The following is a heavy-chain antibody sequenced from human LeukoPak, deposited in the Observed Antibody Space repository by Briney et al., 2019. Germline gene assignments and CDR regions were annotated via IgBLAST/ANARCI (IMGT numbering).Heavy chain of an antibody. J-gene: IGHJ4*02. Sequence: GRSLRLSCAASGFPFNSYALNWVRQAPGKGLEWVAVISYNGINTYYADSVKGRFTISRDNSKNTLYLQMNSLRAEDTAVYYCARGGGDSGWYWGQGTLVTVAS. CDR3: ARGGGDSGWY. D-gene: IGHD6-19*01. V-gene: IGHV3-30-3*01. CDR1: GFPFNSYA. CDR2: ISYNGINT.